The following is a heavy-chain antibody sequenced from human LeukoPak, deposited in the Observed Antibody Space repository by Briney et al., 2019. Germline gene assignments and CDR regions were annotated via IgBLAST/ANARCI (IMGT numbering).Heavy chain of an antibody. CDR3: ARHNYDSNGAFDI. CDR1: AGSISTYY. CDR2: IYYIGST. Sequence: SETLSLTCSFSAGSISTYYCSWIRQPPGKGLEWIGYIYYIGSTNYNPSLKSRVTISVDTSKNQFSLKLSSVTAADTAVYYCARHNYDSNGAFDIWGQGTMVTVSS. V-gene: IGHV4-59*08. D-gene: IGHD3-22*01. J-gene: IGHJ3*02.